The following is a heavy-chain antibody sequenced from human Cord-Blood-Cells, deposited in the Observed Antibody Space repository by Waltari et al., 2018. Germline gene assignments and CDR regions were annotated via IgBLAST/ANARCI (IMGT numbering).Heavy chain of an antibody. CDR3: ARGAVGGSGSYIAPI. Sequence: QVQLQQWGAGLLKPSETLSLTCAVYGGSFSGYYWSWIRQPPGKGLEWIGEINHSGSAHYNPALKRRVTISVDTSKSQFSLKLSSVTAADTAVYYCARGAVGGSGSYIAPIWGQGTMVTVSS. D-gene: IGHD3-10*01. V-gene: IGHV4-34*01. CDR1: GGSFSGYY. CDR2: INHSGSA. J-gene: IGHJ3*02.